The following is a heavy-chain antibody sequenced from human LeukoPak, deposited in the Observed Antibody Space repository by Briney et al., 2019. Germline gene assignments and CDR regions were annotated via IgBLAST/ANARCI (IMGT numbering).Heavy chain of an antibody. CDR1: GFIFSNYG. Sequence: PGGSLRLSCAASGFIFSNYGMHWVRQAPGKGLEWVTFMRYDGNNKYYADSVKGRFTISRDNSKNTLYLHMNSLRAEDTAVYYCAKDYLENHDFWSGYGIDYWGQGTLDTVSS. D-gene: IGHD3-3*01. V-gene: IGHV3-30*02. J-gene: IGHJ4*02. CDR2: MRYDGNNK. CDR3: AKDYLENHDFWSGYGIDY.